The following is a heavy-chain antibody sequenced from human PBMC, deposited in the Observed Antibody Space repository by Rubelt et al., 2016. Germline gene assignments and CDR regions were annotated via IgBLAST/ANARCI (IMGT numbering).Heavy chain of an antibody. CDR3: ARDEPYSSSWYDY. V-gene: IGHV1-18*01. CDR1: GYTFTSYG. CDR2: ISAYHGNT. D-gene: IGHD6-13*01. Sequence: QVQLVQSGAEVKKPGASVKVSCKASGYTFTSYGISWVRQAPGQGLEWMGWISAYHGNTNYAQKLQGVVTMTTDTPTSTAYMELRSLGSDDTAVYYCARDEPYSSSWYDYWGQGTLVTVTS. J-gene: IGHJ4*02.